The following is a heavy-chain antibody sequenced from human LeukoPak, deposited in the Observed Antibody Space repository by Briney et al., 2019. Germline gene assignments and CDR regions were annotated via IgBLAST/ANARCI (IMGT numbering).Heavy chain of an antibody. J-gene: IGHJ4*02. Sequence: GGSLRLSCSASGFTFSSYAMSWVRQAPGKGLEWVSAISGSGGSTYYADSVKGRFTTSRDNSKNTLYLQMNSLRAEDTAVYYCAKDAPVNIAVVPAANSWGQGTLVTVSS. D-gene: IGHD2-2*01. CDR1: GFTFSSYA. CDR3: AKDAPVNIAVVPAANS. V-gene: IGHV3-23*01. CDR2: ISGSGGST.